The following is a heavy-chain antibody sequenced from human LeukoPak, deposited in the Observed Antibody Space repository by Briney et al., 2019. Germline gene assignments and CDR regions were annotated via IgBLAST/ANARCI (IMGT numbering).Heavy chain of an antibody. CDR3: AKDLPEIATIWPPVGPDAFDI. J-gene: IGHJ3*02. CDR2: ISGSGGST. CDR1: GFTFSSYA. Sequence: GGSLRLSCAASGFTFSSYAMSWVRQAPGKGLEWVSAISGSGGSTYYADSVKGRFTISRDNSKNTLYLQMNSLRAEDTAVYYCAKDLPEIATIWPPVGPDAFDIWGQGTMVTVSS. D-gene: IGHD5-24*01. V-gene: IGHV3-23*01.